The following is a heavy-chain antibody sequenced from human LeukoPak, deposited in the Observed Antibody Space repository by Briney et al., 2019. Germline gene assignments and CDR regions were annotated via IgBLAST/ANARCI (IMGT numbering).Heavy chain of an antibody. V-gene: IGHV4-34*01. CDR1: GGSFSGYY. D-gene: IGHD3-16*02. J-gene: IGHJ5*02. CDR3: SRARDYVWGSYRYTWFDP. CDR2: INHSGNT. Sequence: SETLSLTCAVYGGSFSGYYWNWIRQPPGKGLEWIGEINHSGNTNYNPSLKSRVTISVDTSKNQFSLRLGSVTAADTSVYYCSRARDYVWGSYRYTWFDPWGQGTLVTVSS.